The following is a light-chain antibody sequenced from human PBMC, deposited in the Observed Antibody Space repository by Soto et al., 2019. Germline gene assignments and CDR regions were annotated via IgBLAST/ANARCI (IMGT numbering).Light chain of an antibody. CDR3: GTWDSSLSAGV. V-gene: IGLV1-51*01. J-gene: IGLJ2*01. CDR2: DNN. CDR1: SSNIGNNY. Sequence: QSVLPQPPSVSAAPGQKVTISCSGSSSNIGNNYVSWYQQLPGTAPKLLIYDNNIRPSGIPDRFSGSKSGTSATLGITGLQTGDEADYYCGTWDSSLSAGVFGGGTKLTVL.